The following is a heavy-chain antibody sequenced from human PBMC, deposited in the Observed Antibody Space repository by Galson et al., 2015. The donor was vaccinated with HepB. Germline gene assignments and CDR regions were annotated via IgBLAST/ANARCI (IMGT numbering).Heavy chain of an antibody. CDR3: TLLQEHL. CDR2: IYRGGST. J-gene: IGHJ6*01. CDR1: GFIVSSNY. V-gene: IGHV3-53*04. Sequence: SLRLSCAASGFIVSSNYISWVRQAPGKGLEWVSVIYRGGSTYYADSVKGRFTISRHNSKNTLYLQMNSLHQGPIGLPPGTLLQEHLWG.